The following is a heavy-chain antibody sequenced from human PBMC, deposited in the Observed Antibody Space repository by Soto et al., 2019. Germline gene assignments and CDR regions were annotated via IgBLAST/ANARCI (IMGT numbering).Heavy chain of an antibody. V-gene: IGHV1-18*01. J-gene: IGHJ4*02. CDR2: ISAYNGNT. Sequence: GASVKVSCKASGXTFTSYGISWVRQAPGQGLEWMGWISAYNGNTNYAQKLQGRVTMTTDTSTSTAYMELRSLRSDDTAVYYCARVGYCSGGSCFPGYWGQGTLVTVSS. CDR3: ARVGYCSGGSCFPGY. D-gene: IGHD2-15*01. CDR1: GXTFTSYG.